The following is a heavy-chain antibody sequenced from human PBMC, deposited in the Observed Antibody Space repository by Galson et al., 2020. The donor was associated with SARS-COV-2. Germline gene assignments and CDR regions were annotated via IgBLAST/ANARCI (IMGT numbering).Heavy chain of an antibody. D-gene: IGHD7-27*01. CDR3: VLGTSRN. CDR2: ISYDGSNK. V-gene: IGHV3-30*03. Sequence: GGSLRLSCAASGFTFSSYGMHWVRQAPGKGLEWVAVISYDGSNKYYADSVKGRFTISRDNSKNTLYLQMNSLRAEDTAVYYCVLGTSRNWGQGTLVTVSS. CDR1: GFTFSSYG. J-gene: IGHJ4*02.